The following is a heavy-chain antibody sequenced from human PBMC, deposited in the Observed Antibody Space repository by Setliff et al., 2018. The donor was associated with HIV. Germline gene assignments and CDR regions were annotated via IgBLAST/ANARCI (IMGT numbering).Heavy chain of an antibody. Sequence: ASVKVSCKASGYTFTNYGISWVRQAPGQGLEWMGWISGYNGNTNYAQKFRGRVTMTTDTSTRTAYMELRSLRSDDTAVYYCARDSRSSIAPYNFDYWGQGTVVTV. D-gene: IGHD6-6*01. CDR2: ISGYNGNT. CDR1: GYTFTNYG. CDR3: ARDSRSSIAPYNFDY. V-gene: IGHV1-18*01. J-gene: IGHJ4*02.